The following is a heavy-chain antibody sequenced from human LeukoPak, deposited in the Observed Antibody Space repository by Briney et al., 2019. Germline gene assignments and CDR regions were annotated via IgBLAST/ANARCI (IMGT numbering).Heavy chain of an antibody. D-gene: IGHD3-22*01. J-gene: IGHJ4*02. CDR2: IRSSSSYI. Sequence: GGSLRLSCAPSGFTFSSYYMNWVRQAPGKGLEWVSSIRSSSSYIYYADSVKGRFTISRDNAKNSLYLQMNSLRAEDTAVYYCAREIYYYDSSGYYLGGGFDYWGQGTLVTVSS. V-gene: IGHV3-21*04. CDR3: AREIYYYDSSGYYLGGGFDY. CDR1: GFTFSSYY.